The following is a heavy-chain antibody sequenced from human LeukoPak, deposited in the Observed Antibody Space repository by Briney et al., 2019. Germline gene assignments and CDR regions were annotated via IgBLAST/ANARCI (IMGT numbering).Heavy chain of an antibody. CDR2: INAGNGNT. J-gene: IGHJ1*01. CDR3: ARGFVTTPSQH. Sequence: VASVKVSCKASGYTFTSYAMNWVRQAPGQRLEWMGWINAGNGNTKYSQKFQGRVTITRDTSASTAYMEPSSLRSEDTAVYYCARGFVTTPSQHWGQGTLVTVSS. CDR1: GYTFTSYA. D-gene: IGHD4-17*01. V-gene: IGHV1-3*01.